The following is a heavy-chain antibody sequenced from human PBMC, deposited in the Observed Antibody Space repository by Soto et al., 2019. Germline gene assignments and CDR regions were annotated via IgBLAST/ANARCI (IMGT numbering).Heavy chain of an antibody. CDR2: ISSDGSRT. CDR3: ARDQEEGLSDLVSLFPTYEQPGLDV. V-gene: IGHV3-74*01. J-gene: IGHJ6*01. D-gene: IGHD5-12*01. Sequence: GGSLRLSCAASGFIFSSYWMHWVRQVPGKGLVWVSRISSDGSRTTYAESVKGRFTISRDNAKNMLYLQMNSLRADDTAVYYCARDQEEGLSDLVSLFPTYEQPGLDVWGQGTTVTVSS. CDR1: GFIFSSYW.